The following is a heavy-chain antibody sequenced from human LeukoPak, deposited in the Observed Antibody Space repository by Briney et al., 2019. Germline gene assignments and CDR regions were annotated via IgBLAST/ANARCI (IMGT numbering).Heavy chain of an antibody. V-gene: IGHV4-34*01. Sequence: PSETLSFTCAVYGGSFSGYYWSWIRQPPGKGLEWIGEINHSGSTNYNPSLKSRVTISVDTSKNQFSLKLSSVTAADTAVYYCARANRMVYAIRHTWFDPWGQGTLVTVSS. CDR3: ARANRMVYAIRHTWFDP. J-gene: IGHJ5*02. CDR1: GGSFSGYY. CDR2: INHSGST. D-gene: IGHD2-8*01.